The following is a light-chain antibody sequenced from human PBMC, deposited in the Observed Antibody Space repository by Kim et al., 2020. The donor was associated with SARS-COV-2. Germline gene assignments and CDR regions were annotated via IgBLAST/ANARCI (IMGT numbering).Light chain of an antibody. CDR1: HSISRW. CDR2: EVS. V-gene: IGKV1-5*03. J-gene: IGKJ4*01. Sequence: SASVEDRVTITCRASHSISRWLAWYQQKPGKAPKLLIHEVSSLQRGVPSRFSGSGSGTEFTLTISSLQPDDSATYFCQQYHSALTFGGGTKVDIK. CDR3: QQYHSALT.